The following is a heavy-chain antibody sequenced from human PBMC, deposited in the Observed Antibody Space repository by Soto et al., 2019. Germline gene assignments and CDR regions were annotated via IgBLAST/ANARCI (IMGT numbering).Heavy chain of an antibody. D-gene: IGHD3-22*01. CDR3: ARYFFDSSGYSNWFDS. CDR2: MHYSGSA. Sequence: SETLSLTCTVSGGSISSGGYYWSWIRQHSGKGLEWIGYMHYSGSAYYDPSLKSRVTISVDTSMNQFSLKLSSVTAADTAMYYCARYFFDSSGYSNWFDSWGQGTLVTVSS. J-gene: IGHJ5*01. V-gene: IGHV4-31*03. CDR1: GGSISSGGYY.